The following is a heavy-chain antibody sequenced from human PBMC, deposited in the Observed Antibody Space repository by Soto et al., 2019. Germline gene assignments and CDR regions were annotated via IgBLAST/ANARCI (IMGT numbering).Heavy chain of an antibody. Sequence: PGGSLRLSCTASGFTFGDYAMSWFRQAPGKGLEWVGFIRSKAYGGTTEYAASVKGRFTISRDDSKSIAYLQMNSLKTEDTAVYYCTRDRFIVVVPAAMLGYYYYYMDVWGKGTTVTVSS. CDR3: TRDRFIVVVPAAMLGYYYYYMDV. CDR2: IRSKAYGGTT. D-gene: IGHD2-2*01. V-gene: IGHV3-49*03. CDR1: GFTFGDYA. J-gene: IGHJ6*03.